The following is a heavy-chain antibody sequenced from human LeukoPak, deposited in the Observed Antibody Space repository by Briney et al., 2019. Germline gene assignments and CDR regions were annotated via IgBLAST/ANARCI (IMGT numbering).Heavy chain of an antibody. V-gene: IGHV3-21*01. D-gene: IGHD2-15*01. Sequence: PGGSLRLSCAASGFTFSSYSMNWVRQAPGKGLEWVSSISSSSSSSYIYYADSVKGRFTISRDNAKNSLYLQMNSLRAEDTAVYYCARTASPDSEGGLYYYYGMDVWGQGTTVTVSS. CDR2: ISSSSSSSYI. CDR3: ARTASPDSEGGLYYYYGMDV. CDR1: GFTFSSYS. J-gene: IGHJ6*02.